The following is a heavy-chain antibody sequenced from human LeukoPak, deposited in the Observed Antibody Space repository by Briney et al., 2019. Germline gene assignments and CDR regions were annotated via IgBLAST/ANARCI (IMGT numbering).Heavy chain of an antibody. V-gene: IGHV3-48*04. CDR1: GFTFSSYS. CDR3: ARVIDYSLDY. CDR2: ISSSSSTI. D-gene: IGHD4-11*01. Sequence: GGSLRLSCAASGFTFSSYSMNWVRQAPGKGLEWVSYISSSSSTIYYADSVKGRFTISRDNAKNSLYLQMNSLRAEDTAVYYCARVIDYSLDYWGQGTLVTVSS. J-gene: IGHJ4*02.